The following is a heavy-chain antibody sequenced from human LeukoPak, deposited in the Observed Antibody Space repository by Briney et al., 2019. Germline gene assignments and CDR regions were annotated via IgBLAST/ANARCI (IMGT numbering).Heavy chain of an antibody. CDR1: GFTFSSYW. CDR2: INSDGSST. J-gene: IGHJ6*03. V-gene: IGHV3-74*01. Sequence: PGGSMRLSCAASGFTFSSYWMHWVRQAPGKGLVWASRINSDGSSTSCADSVKGRFTISRDNAKNTLYLQMNSLRAEDTAVYYCARVGYCSSTSCYPPMSYYYYYMDVWGKGTTVTVSS. D-gene: IGHD2-2*01. CDR3: ARVGYCSSTSCYPPMSYYYYYMDV.